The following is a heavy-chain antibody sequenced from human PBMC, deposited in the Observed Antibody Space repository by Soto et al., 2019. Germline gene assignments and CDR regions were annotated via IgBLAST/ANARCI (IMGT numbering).Heavy chain of an antibody. CDR3: ARTGIPVAGTPYYFDY. J-gene: IGHJ4*02. CDR2: ISYDGSNK. CDR1: GFTFSSYA. V-gene: IGHV3-30-3*01. D-gene: IGHD6-19*01. Sequence: QVQLVESGGGVVQPGRSLRLSCAASGFTFSSYAMHWVRQAPGKGLEWVAVISYDGSNKYYADSVKGRFTISRDNSKNTLYLQMNSLSAEDTAVYYCARTGIPVAGTPYYFDYWGQGTLVTVSS.